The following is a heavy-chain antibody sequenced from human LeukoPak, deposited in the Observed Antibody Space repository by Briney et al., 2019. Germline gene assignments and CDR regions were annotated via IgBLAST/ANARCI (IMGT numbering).Heavy chain of an antibody. D-gene: IGHD3-10*01. CDR3: ARWGNYGSGSYIRAFDI. CDR1: GFTFTSYW. CDR2: INTDGTVT. Sequence: GGSLRLSCAASGFTFTSYWMHWVRQAPGKGLVWLSRINTDGTVTSYADSLEGRFTISRDNAKNTVYLQMNSLRTEDTAVYYCARWGNYGSGSYIRAFDIWGQGTMVTVSS. V-gene: IGHV3-74*01. J-gene: IGHJ3*02.